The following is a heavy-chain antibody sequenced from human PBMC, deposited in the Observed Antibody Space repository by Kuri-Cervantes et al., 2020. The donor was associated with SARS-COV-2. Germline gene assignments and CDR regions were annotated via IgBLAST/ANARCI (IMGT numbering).Heavy chain of an antibody. V-gene: IGHV4-38-2*01. J-gene: IGHJ4*02. CDR2: IYHSGST. CDR1: GYSISSGYY. CDR3: ARRLKDGPPDY. Sequence: GSLRLSCAVSGYSISSGYYWGWIRQPPGKGLGWIGSIYHSGSTYYNPSLKSRVTISVDTSKNQFSLKLSSVTAADTAVYYCARRLKDGPPDYWGQGTLVTVSS.